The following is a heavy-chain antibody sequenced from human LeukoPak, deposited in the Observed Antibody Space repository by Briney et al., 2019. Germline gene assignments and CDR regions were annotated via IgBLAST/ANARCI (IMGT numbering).Heavy chain of an antibody. CDR1: GFTFSSYD. CDR2: IGTAGDT. J-gene: IGHJ4*02. D-gene: IGHD3-10*01. Sequence: SGGSLRLSCAASGFTFSSYDMHWVRQATGKGLEWVSAIGTAGDTYYPGSVKGRFTISRENAKNSLYLQMNSLRAGDTAVYYCARGRAGYYGSGAIDYWGQGTLVTVSS. V-gene: IGHV3-13*01. CDR3: ARGRAGYYGSGAIDY.